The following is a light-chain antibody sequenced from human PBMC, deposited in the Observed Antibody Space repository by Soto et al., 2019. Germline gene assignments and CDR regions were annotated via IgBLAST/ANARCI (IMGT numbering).Light chain of an antibody. CDR2: RNN. Sequence: QSVLTQPPSASGTPGQRVTISCSGSSSNIGSNYVYWYQQLPGTAPKLLIYRNNQRPSGVPDRFSGSKSGTSASLAISGLRSEDEAAYYCAAWYDNLSGYVFGTGPKVTLL. V-gene: IGLV1-47*01. CDR3: AAWYDNLSGYV. J-gene: IGLJ1*01. CDR1: SSNIGSNY.